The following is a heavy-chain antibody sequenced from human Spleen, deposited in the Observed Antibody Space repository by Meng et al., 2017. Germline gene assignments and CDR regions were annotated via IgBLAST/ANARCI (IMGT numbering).Heavy chain of an antibody. V-gene: IGHV1-2*02. Sequence: ASVKVSCKASGYNFIGGSWLYWIRQAPGQGLEWMGWMNPNGGVTSNAQKFQDRITMTRDTSISTAYMELSRLRSDDTAVYFCAFGYSNGLGVYALDTWGLGTMVTVSS. CDR1: GYNFIGGS. D-gene: IGHD5-18*01. J-gene: IGHJ3*02. CDR3: AFGYSNGLGVYALDT. CDR2: MNPNGGVT.